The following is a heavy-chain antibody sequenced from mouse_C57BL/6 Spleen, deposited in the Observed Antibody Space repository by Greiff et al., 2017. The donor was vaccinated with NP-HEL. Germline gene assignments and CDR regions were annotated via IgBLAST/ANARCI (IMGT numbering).Heavy chain of an antibody. Sequence: QVQLQQSGPELVKPGASVKISCKASGYAFSSSWMNWVKQRPGTGLEWIGRIYPGDGDTNYNGKFKGKATLTADKSSSTAYMQLSSLTSEDSAVDFCARSENPPYAMDYWGQGTSVTVSS. J-gene: IGHJ4*01. CDR2: IYPGDGDT. CDR3: ARSENPPYAMDY. V-gene: IGHV1-82*01. CDR1: GYAFSSSW.